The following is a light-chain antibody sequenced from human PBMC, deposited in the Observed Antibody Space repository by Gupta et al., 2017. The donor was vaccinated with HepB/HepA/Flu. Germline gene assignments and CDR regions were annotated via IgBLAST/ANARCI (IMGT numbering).Light chain of an antibody. J-gene: IGKJ2*02. CDR1: QSVSSN. V-gene: IGKV3-15*01. CDR3: QHDNSCPGN. CDR2: GAS. Sequence: ILITHSPDTLSVSPGERATLSCRASQSVSSNLDWYQQKPGQAPRLLIYGASTMDTGFPARFSGSGSGTEFTLTISSLQSEDFAVYSCQHDNSCPGNFGQGTXLEIK.